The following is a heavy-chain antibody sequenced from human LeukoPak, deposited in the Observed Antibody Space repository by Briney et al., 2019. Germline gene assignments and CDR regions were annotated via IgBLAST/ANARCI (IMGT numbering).Heavy chain of an antibody. D-gene: IGHD2-15*01. CDR2: IRGGSGDI. CDR1: GFTFSAYS. Sequence: PGGSLRLSCAASGFTFSAYSMYWVRQAPGKGLEWVAYIRGGSGDIYYADSAKGRFTISRDNAKNSLYLQMNSLRAEDTAVYYCAREWTQHGGGGFYGMDVWGQGTTVTVSS. J-gene: IGHJ6*02. CDR3: AREWTQHGGGGFYGMDV. V-gene: IGHV3-21*05.